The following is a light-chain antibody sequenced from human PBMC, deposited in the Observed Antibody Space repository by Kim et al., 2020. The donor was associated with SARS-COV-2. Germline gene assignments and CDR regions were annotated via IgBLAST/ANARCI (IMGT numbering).Light chain of an antibody. V-gene: IGKV3-20*01. CDR3: QQYGNSPQT. J-gene: IGKJ1*01. CDR1: QSVSSSY. CDR2: GAS. Sequence: SPGERDTLSCRASQSVSSSYLAWYQQKPGQAPRLLIYGASSRATGIPDRFSGSGSGTDFILTISRLEPEDFAVYYCQQYGNSPQTFGQGTKVDIK.